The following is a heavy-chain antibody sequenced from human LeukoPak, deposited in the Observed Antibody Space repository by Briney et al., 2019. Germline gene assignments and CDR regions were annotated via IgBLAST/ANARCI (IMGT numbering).Heavy chain of an antibody. J-gene: IGHJ4*02. D-gene: IGHD2-15*01. Sequence: PSQTLSLTCTVSGGSISSGSYYWSWIRQPAGKGLEWIGRIYTSGSTNYNPSLKSRVTISVDTSKNQFSLKLSSVTAADTAVYYCASYCSGGSCYYFDYWGQGTLVTVSS. CDR2: IYTSGST. CDR1: GGSISSGSYY. CDR3: ASYCSGGSCYYFDY. V-gene: IGHV4-61*02.